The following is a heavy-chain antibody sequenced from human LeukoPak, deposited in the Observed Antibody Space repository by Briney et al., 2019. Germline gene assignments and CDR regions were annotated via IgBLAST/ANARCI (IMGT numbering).Heavy chain of an antibody. Sequence: GGSLRLSCAVSGFTFSSFWMSWVRQAPGKGLEWVANIKDDGSVKNHVDSLKGRFSISRDNARNSLYLQISSLRAEDTAVYYCAREVVATASAFDCWGQGTLDTVSS. CDR3: AREVVATASAFDC. V-gene: IGHV3-7*03. J-gene: IGHJ4*02. CDR2: IKDDGSVK. D-gene: IGHD2-21*01. CDR1: GFTFSSFW.